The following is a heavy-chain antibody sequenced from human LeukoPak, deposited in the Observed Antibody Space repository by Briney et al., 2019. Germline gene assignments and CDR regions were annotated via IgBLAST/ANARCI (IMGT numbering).Heavy chain of an antibody. D-gene: IGHD3-10*01. Sequence: SVKVSCKASGGTFSSYAISWVRQAPGQGLEWMGGIIPIFGTANYAQKFQGRVTITTDESTSTAYMELSSLRSEDTAVYYCARGEITMVRGVISYYMDVWGKGTTVTVSS. V-gene: IGHV1-69*05. CDR2: IIPIFGTA. CDR1: GGTFSSYA. CDR3: ARGEITMVRGVISYYMDV. J-gene: IGHJ6*03.